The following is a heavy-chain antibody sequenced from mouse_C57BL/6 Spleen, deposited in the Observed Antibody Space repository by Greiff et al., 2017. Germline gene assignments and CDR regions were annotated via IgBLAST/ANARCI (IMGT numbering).Heavy chain of an antibody. CDR1: GYTFTSYW. CDR2: IYPSDSET. V-gene: IGHV1-61*01. D-gene: IGHD2-2*01. Sequence: VQLQQPGAELVRPGSSVKLSCKASGYTFTSYWMDWVKQRPGQGLEWIGNIYPSDSETHYNQKFKDKATLTVYKSSSTAYLQLISLTSEDSAVYYCARCNGFLRDFDYWRQGPTLTVSS. CDR3: ARCNGFLRDFDY. J-gene: IGHJ2*01.